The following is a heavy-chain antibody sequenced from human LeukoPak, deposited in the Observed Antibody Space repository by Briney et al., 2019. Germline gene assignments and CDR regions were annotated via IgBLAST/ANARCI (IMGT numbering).Heavy chain of an antibody. CDR1: GFTFRNYG. CDR2: IRSDGGDK. D-gene: IGHD3-3*02. V-gene: IGHV3-30*02. Sequence: QPGGSLRLSCEASGFTFRNYGMHWVRQAPGKGLEWVAFIRSDGGDKFYADSVKGRFTISRDNSKNTLSLQMTSLRTEDTAVYHCAKDGKIALLGTAWFDPWGQGTLVTVSS. CDR3: AKDGKIALLGTAWFDP. J-gene: IGHJ5*02.